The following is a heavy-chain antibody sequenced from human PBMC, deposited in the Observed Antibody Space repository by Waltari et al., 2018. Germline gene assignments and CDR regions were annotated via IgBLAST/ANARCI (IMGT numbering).Heavy chain of an antibody. V-gene: IGHV4-34*01. CDR1: GGSFRNYY. CDR3: SRGTHYGDNDGYYHRAALDL. D-gene: IGHD4-17*01. J-gene: IGHJ5*02. CDR2: INPNGYI. Sequence: QVQLHQWGAGLLKPSGTLSLTFAVSGGSFRNYYWSWIRKSPTKGLEGIAEINPNGYINYNPSLESRVIISFDTSKKQFFLSLTSVTAADTALYYCSRGTHYGDNDGYYHRAALDLWGQGSQVTVSS.